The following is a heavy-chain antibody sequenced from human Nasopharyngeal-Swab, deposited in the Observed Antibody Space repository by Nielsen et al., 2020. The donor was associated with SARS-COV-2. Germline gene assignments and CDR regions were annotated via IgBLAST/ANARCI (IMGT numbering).Heavy chain of an antibody. CDR1: GFTFSSDW. Sequence: GESLKISCAASGFTFSSDWMSWVRQAPGKGLEWVANIKQDGSEKYYVDSVKGRFTISRDNAKNSLYLQMNSLRAEDTAVYYCARDVNYSSGWYDYWGQGTLVTVSS. CDR3: ARDVNYSSGWYDY. J-gene: IGHJ4*02. CDR2: IKQDGSEK. D-gene: IGHD6-19*01. V-gene: IGHV3-7*03.